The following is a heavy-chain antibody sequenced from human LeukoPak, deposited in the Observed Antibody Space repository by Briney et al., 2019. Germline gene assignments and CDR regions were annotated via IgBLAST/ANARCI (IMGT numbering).Heavy chain of an antibody. CDR1: GYTFTSYD. CDR2: MSPNSGNT. D-gene: IGHD3-10*01. CDR3: ARGAYYYGSGSYDC. J-gene: IGHJ4*02. V-gene: IGHV1-8*01. Sequence: ASVKVSCKASGYTFTSYDINWVRQATGQGLEWMGWMSPNSGNTGYAQKFQGRVTMTRNTSISTAYMELSSLRSEDTAVYYCARGAYYYGSGSYDCWGQGTLVTVSS.